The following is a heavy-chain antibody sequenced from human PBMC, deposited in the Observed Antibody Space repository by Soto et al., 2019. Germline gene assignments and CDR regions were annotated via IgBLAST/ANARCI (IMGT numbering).Heavy chain of an antibody. V-gene: IGHV1-69*08. J-gene: IGHJ5*02. CDR3: ARDCSGGSCYSRGVWFDP. Sequence: QVQLVQSGAEVKKPGSSVKVSCKASGGTFSSYTISWVRQAPGQGLEWMGRIIPILGIANYAQKFQGRVTITADKSTSPAYMELSSLRSEDTAVYYCARDCSGGSCYSRGVWFDPWGQGTLVTVSS. D-gene: IGHD2-15*01. CDR1: GGTFSSYT. CDR2: IIPILGIA.